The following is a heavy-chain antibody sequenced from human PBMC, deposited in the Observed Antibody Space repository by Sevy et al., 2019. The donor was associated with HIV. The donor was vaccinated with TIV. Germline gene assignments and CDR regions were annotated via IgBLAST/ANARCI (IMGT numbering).Heavy chain of an antibody. CDR3: AREWWVSGSYPDYYYDYGMDV. CDR2: IIPIFGTA. V-gene: IGHV1-69*13. CDR1: GGTFSSYA. D-gene: IGHD3-16*02. J-gene: IGHJ6*02. Sequence: ASVKVSCKASGGTFSSYAISWVRQAPGQGLEWMGGIIPIFGTANYAQKFQGRVTITADESTSTAYMELSSLRSEDTAVYYCAREWWVSGSYPDYYYDYGMDVWGQGTTVTVSS.